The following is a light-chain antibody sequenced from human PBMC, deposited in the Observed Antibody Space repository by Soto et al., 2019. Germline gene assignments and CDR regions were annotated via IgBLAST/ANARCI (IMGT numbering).Light chain of an antibody. CDR1: QSINTRY. CDR2: ATS. CDR3: QQYDDSARYK. V-gene: IGKV3-20*01. Sequence: EIVLTQSPGTLSLSPGDRATLSCRASQSINTRYSAWYQQKPGQPPRLLIYATSSRDPGIPDRFSGSGSGTDFTLTISRLQPEDFAVYYCQQYDDSARYKFGQGTNLDIK. J-gene: IGKJ2*01.